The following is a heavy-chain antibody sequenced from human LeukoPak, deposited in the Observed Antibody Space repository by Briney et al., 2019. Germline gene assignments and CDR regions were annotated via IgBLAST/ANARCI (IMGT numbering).Heavy chain of an antibody. D-gene: IGHD3-3*01. V-gene: IGHV3-23*01. CDR1: GFTFSSYA. Sequence: PGGSLRLSCAASGFTFSSYAMSWVRQAPGKGLEWVSAISGSGGSTYYADSVKGRFTISRDNSKNTLYLQMNSLRAEDTAVYYRAKDGILVYDFWSGYFSRADYYGMDVWGQGTTVTVSS. CDR3: AKDGILVYDFWSGYFSRADYYGMDV. J-gene: IGHJ6*02. CDR2: ISGSGGST.